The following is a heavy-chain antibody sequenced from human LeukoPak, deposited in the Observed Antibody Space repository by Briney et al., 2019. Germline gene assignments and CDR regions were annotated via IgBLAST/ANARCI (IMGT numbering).Heavy chain of an antibody. CDR2: IRYDGTEK. CDR1: GFTFSDYG. CDR3: AXAWGLYYYETEGDY. Sequence: PGGSLRLSCAASGFTFSDYGMHWVRQAPGKGLEWVAFIRYDGTEKFYAGSVRGRFTISRDNSKNTLYLQLNSLRAEDTAVYYCAXAWGLYYYETEGDYWGQGTLVTVSS. D-gene: IGHD3-22*01. V-gene: IGHV3-30*02. J-gene: IGHJ4*02.